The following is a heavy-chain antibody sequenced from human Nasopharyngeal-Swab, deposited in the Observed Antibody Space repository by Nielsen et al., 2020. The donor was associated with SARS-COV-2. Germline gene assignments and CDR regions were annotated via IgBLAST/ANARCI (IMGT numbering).Heavy chain of an antibody. Sequence: GGSLRLSCVASGFTFNDVGMHWVRQAPGKGLEWVGRIISKVDGGRTDYAAPVKDRFIISRDDSKNMLYVQMNSLRTEDTAVYYCSTNKYRSGDDRWGQGTLVTVSS. D-gene: IGHD3-3*01. CDR1: GFTFNDVG. J-gene: IGHJ5*02. V-gene: IGHV3-15*01. CDR3: STNKYRSGDDR. CDR2: IISKVDGGRT.